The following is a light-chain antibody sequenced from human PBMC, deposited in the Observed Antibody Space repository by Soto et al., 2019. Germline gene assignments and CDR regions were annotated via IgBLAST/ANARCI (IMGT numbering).Light chain of an antibody. CDR3: QSYDSSLSALYV. CDR1: SSNIGAGYD. Sequence: QSVLTQPPSVSGAPGQRVTISCTGSSSNIGAGYDVHWYQQLPGTAPKLLIHGNSNRPSGVPDRFSGCKSGTSASLAITGLQAEDEADYYCQSYDSSLSALYVFGTGTKLTVL. V-gene: IGLV1-40*01. CDR2: GNS. J-gene: IGLJ1*01.